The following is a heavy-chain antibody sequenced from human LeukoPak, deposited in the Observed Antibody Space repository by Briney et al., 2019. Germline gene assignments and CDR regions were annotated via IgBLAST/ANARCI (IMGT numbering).Heavy chain of an antibody. Sequence: SETLSLTCTVSGGSISSSSYYWGWIRQPPGKGLEWIGSIYYSGSTYYNPSLKSRVTISVDTSKNQFSLKLSSVTAADTAVYYCAREGLGSWNNAFDIWGQGTMVTVSS. D-gene: IGHD1/OR15-1a*01. V-gene: IGHV4-39*07. CDR1: GGSISSSSYY. CDR3: AREGLGSWNNAFDI. CDR2: IYYSGST. J-gene: IGHJ3*02.